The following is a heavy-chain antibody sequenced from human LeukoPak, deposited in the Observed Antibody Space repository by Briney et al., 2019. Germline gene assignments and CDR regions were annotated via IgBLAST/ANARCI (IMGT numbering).Heavy chain of an antibody. D-gene: IGHD5-18*01. CDR2: IYGSGGSE. CDR1: GFTFSKFT. V-gene: IGHV3-23*01. Sequence: PGGSLRLSCAASGFTFSKFTMNWVRQAPGKGLEWVSAIYGSGGSEYADSVKGRFTISRDNSKNTLYLQMNSLRAEDTAVYYCAKESDTAMVTRFDYWGQGTLVTVSS. CDR3: AKESDTAMVTRFDY. J-gene: IGHJ4*02.